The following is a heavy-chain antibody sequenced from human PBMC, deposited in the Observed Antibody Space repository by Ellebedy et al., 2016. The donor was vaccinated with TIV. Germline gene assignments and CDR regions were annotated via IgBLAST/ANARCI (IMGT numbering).Heavy chain of an antibody. Sequence: GGSLRLSCAASRFSFSSYWMSWFLPAPGKGLEWVANINQDGSEKHYVDSVKGRFTISRDNAKNSLYRQMNSLRVEDTAVYYCATDGSYGDYLSPTHAFVIWGQGTMVTVSS. CDR2: INQDGSEK. V-gene: IGHV3-7*01. CDR3: ATDGSYGDYLSPTHAFVI. D-gene: IGHD4-17*01. J-gene: IGHJ3*02. CDR1: RFSFSSYW.